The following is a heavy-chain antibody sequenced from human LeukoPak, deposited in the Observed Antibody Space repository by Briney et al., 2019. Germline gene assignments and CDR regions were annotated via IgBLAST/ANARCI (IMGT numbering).Heavy chain of an antibody. CDR3: ARAKGDYVVDWFDP. CDR2: IIPIFGTA. J-gene: IGHJ5*02. Sequence: ASAKVSCKASGGTFSSYAISWVRQAPGQGLEWMGGIIPIFGTANYAQKFQGRVTITADESTSTAYMELSSLRSEDTAVYYCARAKGDYVVDWFDPWGQGTLVTVSS. CDR1: GGTFSSYA. D-gene: IGHD4-17*01. V-gene: IGHV1-69*13.